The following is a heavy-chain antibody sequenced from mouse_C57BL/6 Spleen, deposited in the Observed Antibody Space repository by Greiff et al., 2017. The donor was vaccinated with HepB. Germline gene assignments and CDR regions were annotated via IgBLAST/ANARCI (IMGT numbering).Heavy chain of an antibody. D-gene: IGHD1-1*01. CDR3: TRIYGSSSLDY. CDR1: GYTFTDYE. CDR2: IDPETGGT. V-gene: IGHV1-15*01. Sequence: QVQLQQSGAELVRPGASVTLSCKASGYTFTDYEMHWVKQTPVHGLEWIGAIDPETGGTAYNQKFKGKAILTADKSSSTAYMELRSLTSEDSAVYYCTRIYGSSSLDYWGQGTTLTVSS. J-gene: IGHJ2*01.